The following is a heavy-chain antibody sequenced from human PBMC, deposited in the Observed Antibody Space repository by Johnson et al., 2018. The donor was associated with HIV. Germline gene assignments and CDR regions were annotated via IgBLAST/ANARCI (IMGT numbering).Heavy chain of an antibody. CDR3: ARRRRYGDYFADAFDI. Sequence: QVQLVESGGGLVQPGRSLRLSCAASRFTFSSYAMHWVRQAPGKGLEWVAVISYDGSNKYYADSVKGRFTISRDNSKNTLYLQMNSLRAEDTALYYCARRRRYGDYFADAFDIWGQGTMVTVSS. CDR1: RFTFSSYA. J-gene: IGHJ3*02. CDR2: ISYDGSNK. V-gene: IGHV3-30*04. D-gene: IGHD4-17*01.